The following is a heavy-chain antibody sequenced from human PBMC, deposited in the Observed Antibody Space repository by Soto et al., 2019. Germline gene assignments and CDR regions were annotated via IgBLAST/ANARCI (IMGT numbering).Heavy chain of an antibody. CDR3: ARSGFGTIGVDP. J-gene: IGHJ5*02. Sequence: GASVKVSWKASGNTFTRYDINWVRQATGQGLEWMGWMNPNSGNTGYAQKFQGRVTMTRNTSISTAYMELSSLRSEDTAVYYCARSGFGTIGVDPWGQGTLVTVSS. V-gene: IGHV1-8*01. D-gene: IGHD2-21*01. CDR1: GNTFTRYD. CDR2: MNPNSGNT.